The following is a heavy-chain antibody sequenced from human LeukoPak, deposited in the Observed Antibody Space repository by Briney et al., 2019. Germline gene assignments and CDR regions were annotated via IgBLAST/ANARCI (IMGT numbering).Heavy chain of an antibody. D-gene: IGHD3-22*01. CDR1: GGTFSSYV. V-gene: IGHV1-69*06. CDR2: ITPIFGTA. Sequence: SVKVSCKASGGTFSSYVISWVRQAPGQGLEWMGGITPIFGTANYAQKFQGRVTITADKSTNTAYMELSSLKSEDTAVYYCARGDSSGYYYRDYHYYMDVWGKGTTVTVSS. J-gene: IGHJ6*03. CDR3: ARGDSSGYYYRDYHYYMDV.